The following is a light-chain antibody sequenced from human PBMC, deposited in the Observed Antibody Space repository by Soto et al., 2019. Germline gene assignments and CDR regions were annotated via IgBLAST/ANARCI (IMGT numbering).Light chain of an antibody. Sequence: QSVLTQPASVSGSPGQSIPISCIGSSSDVGFYNYVSWYQQHPGKAPKLMLYGVTNRPSGVSNRFSGSKSGNMASLTISWLQAEDEADYYCSSYSSTSTLVFGTGTKRTVL. CDR2: GVT. CDR1: SSDVGFYNY. CDR3: SSYSSTSTLV. J-gene: IGLJ1*01. V-gene: IGLV2-14*01.